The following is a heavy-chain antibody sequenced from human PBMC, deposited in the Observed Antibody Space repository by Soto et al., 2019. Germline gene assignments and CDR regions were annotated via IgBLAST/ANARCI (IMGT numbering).Heavy chain of an antibody. V-gene: IGHV1-18*01. Sequence: EASVKVSCKASGYMFTTYGISWVRQAPGQGLEWMGWISAYNGNTKYAQKRQGRVTMTTDTSTSTAYMELRSLRSDDTAVYYCARERCSSTSCYKGPFYYYGLDVWGQGTTVTVSS. CDR1: GYMFTTYG. J-gene: IGHJ6*02. CDR3: ARERCSSTSCYKGPFYYYGLDV. D-gene: IGHD2-2*02. CDR2: ISAYNGNT.